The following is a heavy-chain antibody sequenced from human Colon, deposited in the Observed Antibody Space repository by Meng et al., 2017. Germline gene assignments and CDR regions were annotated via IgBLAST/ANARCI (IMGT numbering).Heavy chain of an antibody. J-gene: IGHJ4*02. D-gene: IGHD6-6*01. V-gene: IGHV1-46*01. CDR1: GYIFTNHH. CDR2: ITPSNGDK. CDR3: MREGAASARFFDK. Sequence: VPLVQSGAEGKKPGASGKVSCVASGYIFTNHHLHWVRQAPGQGPEWMGIITPSNGDKGYAQRFQGRVTMTSDTSTSTVYMELSGLRSEDTAMYYCMREGAASARFFDKWGQGTLVTVSS.